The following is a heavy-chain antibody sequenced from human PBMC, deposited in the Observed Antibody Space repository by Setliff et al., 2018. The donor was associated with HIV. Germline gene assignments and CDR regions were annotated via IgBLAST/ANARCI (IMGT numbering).Heavy chain of an antibody. CDR3: ALAHYYDSSGYDPDAFDI. D-gene: IGHD3-22*01. J-gene: IGHJ3*02. Sequence: GGSLRLSCAASEFTFSSYSMNWVRQAPGKGLEWVSSISSSSSYIYYADSVKGRFTISRDNAKNSLYLQMNSLRAEDTAVYYCALAHYYDSSGYDPDAFDIWGQGTMVTVSS. CDR2: ISSSSSYI. CDR1: EFTFSSYS. V-gene: IGHV3-21*01.